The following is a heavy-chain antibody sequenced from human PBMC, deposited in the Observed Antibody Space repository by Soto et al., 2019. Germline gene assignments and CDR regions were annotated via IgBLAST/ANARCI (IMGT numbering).Heavy chain of an antibody. CDR2: ISYDGSNK. V-gene: IGHV3-30-3*01. Sequence: GGSLRLSCAASGFTFSRYAMHWVRQAPGKGLEWVAVISYDGSNKYYADSVKGRFTISRDNSNNTLYLQMNSLRAEDTAVDYCERAHGYYCSGRYFDYWGQGSRVKVSS. CDR1: GFTFSRYA. J-gene: IGHJ4*02. D-gene: IGHD3-10*01. CDR3: ERAHGYYCSGRYFDY.